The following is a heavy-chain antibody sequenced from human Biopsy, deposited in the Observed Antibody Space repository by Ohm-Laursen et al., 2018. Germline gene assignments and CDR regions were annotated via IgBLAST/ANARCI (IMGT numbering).Heavy chain of an antibody. CDR2: IYSSGST. D-gene: IGHD3-22*01. CDR3: ARWTPEYDSSRYYLDAFDI. Sequence: SETLSLTCTVSGGSLSSYYWSWIRQPAGKGLEWIGRIYSSGSTNYNPSLKSRVTLSVDTSKRQFSLKLSFVTAADTAVYYCARWTPEYDSSRYYLDAFDIWGQGTKVTVSS. CDR1: GGSLSSYY. V-gene: IGHV4-4*07. J-gene: IGHJ3*02.